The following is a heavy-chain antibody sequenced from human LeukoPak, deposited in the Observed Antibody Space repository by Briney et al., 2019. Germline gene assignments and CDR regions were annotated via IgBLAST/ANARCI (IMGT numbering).Heavy chain of an antibody. CDR2: ISSNGGST. J-gene: IGHJ6*03. V-gene: IGHV3-64*01. CDR3: ARVYYYYYYMDV. Sequence: GGSLRLSCAASGFTFNDYGMSWVRQAPGKGLEYVSAISSNGGSTYYANSVKGRFTISRDNSKNTLYLQMGSLRAEDMAVYYCARVYYYYYYMDVWGKGTTVTVSS. CDR1: GFTFNDYG.